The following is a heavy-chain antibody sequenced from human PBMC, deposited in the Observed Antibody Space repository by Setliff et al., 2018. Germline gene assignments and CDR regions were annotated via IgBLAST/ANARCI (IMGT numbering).Heavy chain of an antibody. CDR3: ALYRGKKPLQLWHDAHYYGMDV. J-gene: IGHJ6*02. CDR1: GGTFSSYA. Sequence: GASVKVSCKASGGTFSSYAISWVRQAPGQGLEWMGGIIPIFGTANYAQKFQGRVTITADESTSTAYMELSSLRSEDTAVYYCALYRGKKPLQLWHDAHYYGMDVWGQGTTVTVSS. CDR2: IIPIFGTA. D-gene: IGHD5-18*01. V-gene: IGHV1-69*13.